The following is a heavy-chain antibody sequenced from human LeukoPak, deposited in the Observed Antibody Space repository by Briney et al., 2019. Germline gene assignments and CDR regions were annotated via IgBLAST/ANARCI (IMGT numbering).Heavy chain of an antibody. Sequence: GGSLRLSCAASGFTFSSYGMHWVRQAPGKGLEWVAVIWYDGSNKYYADSVKGRFTISRDNSKNTLYLQMNSLRAEDTAVYYCARVGWLISYYFDYWGQGTLVTVSS. J-gene: IGHJ4*02. CDR1: GFTFSSYG. V-gene: IGHV3-30*19. D-gene: IGHD3-16*02. CDR3: ARVGWLISYYFDY. CDR2: IWYDGSNK.